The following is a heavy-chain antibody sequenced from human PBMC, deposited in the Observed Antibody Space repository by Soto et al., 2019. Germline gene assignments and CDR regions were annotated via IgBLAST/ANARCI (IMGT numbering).Heavy chain of an antibody. Sequence: GGSLRLSCAASGFSFSSFSINWVRQTPGKGLEWVSSISSSSSYIYYADSVRGRFTVSRDNAKNSVLLQMNSLRAEDTAVYYCARVARGYCTSISCYGSWGQGTLVTVSS. CDR1: GFSFSSFS. CDR3: ARVARGYCTSISCYGS. CDR2: ISSSSSYI. V-gene: IGHV3-21*01. J-gene: IGHJ5*02. D-gene: IGHD2-2*01.